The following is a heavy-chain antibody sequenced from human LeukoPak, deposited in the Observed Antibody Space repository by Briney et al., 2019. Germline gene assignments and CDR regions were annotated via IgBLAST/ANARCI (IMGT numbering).Heavy chain of an antibody. CDR3: ARERECSSTSCYEDLYYYYYGMDV. J-gene: IGHJ6*02. V-gene: IGHV1-18*01. D-gene: IGHD2-2*01. Sequence: ASVKVSCKASGYTFTSYAMHWVRQAPGQRLEWMGWISAYNGNTNYAQKLQGRVTMTTDTSTSTAYMELRSLRSDDTAVYYCARERECSSTSCYEDLYYYYYGMDVWGQGTTVTVSS. CDR2: ISAYNGNT. CDR1: GYTFTSYA.